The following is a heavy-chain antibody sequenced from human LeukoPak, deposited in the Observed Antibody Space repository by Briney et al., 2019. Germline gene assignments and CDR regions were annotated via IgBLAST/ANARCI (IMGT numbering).Heavy chain of an antibody. Sequence: ASVKVSCQASGYTFTDYYIHWLRQAPGQGLEWMGWINPNSGGINYAQKFQGRVTMTRDTSNSTADMELSRLRSDDTAVYYCARDPDIEWGQGTLVTVAS. J-gene: IGHJ4*02. V-gene: IGHV1-2*02. CDR1: GYTFTDYY. CDR2: INPNSGGI. D-gene: IGHD2-15*01. CDR3: ARDPDIE.